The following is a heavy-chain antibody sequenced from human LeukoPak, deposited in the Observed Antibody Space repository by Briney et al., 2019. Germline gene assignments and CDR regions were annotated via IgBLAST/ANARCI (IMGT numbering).Heavy chain of an antibody. D-gene: IGHD4-17*01. J-gene: IGHJ4*02. Sequence: PSETLSLTCTVSGGSISSYYWSWIRQPAGKGLEWIGRIYTSGSTNYNPSPKSRVTMSVDTSKNQFSLKLNSVTAADTAVYYCAKSKAGLRIDYWGPGTLVTVSS. V-gene: IGHV4-4*07. CDR2: IYTSGST. CDR1: GGSISSYY. CDR3: AKSKAGLRIDY.